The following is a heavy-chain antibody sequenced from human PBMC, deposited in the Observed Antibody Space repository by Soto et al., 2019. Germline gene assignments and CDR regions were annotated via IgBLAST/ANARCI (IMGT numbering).Heavy chain of an antibody. CDR2: IYYSGST. V-gene: IGHV4-30-4*01. CDR3: ARAVRTLEYFQH. D-gene: IGHD2-15*01. Sequence: PSETLSLTCTVSGGSISSGDYYWSWIRQPPGKGLEWIGYIYYSGSTYYNPSLKSRVTISVDTSKNQFSLKLSSVTAADTAVYYCARAVRTLEYFQHWGQGTLVTVS. CDR1: GGSISSGDYY. J-gene: IGHJ1*01.